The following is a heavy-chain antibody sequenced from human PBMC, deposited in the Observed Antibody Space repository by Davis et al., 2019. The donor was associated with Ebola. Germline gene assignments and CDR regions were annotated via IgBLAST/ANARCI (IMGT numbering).Heavy chain of an antibody. Sequence: PSETLSLTCAISGDSVSSGGWNWIRQSPSRGLEWLGRTYYNSKWYNDYAVSVKSRITINPDTSKNQFSLQLNSVTPEDTAVYYCARGWLRGYLDYWGQGTLVTVSS. CDR1: GDSVSSGG. D-gene: IGHD3-3*01. V-gene: IGHV6-1*01. CDR3: ARGWLRGYLDY. J-gene: IGHJ4*02. CDR2: TYYNSKWYN.